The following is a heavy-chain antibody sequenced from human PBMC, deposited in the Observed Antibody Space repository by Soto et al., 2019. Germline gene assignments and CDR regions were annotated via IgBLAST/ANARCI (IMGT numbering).Heavy chain of an antibody. D-gene: IGHD6-19*01. CDR1: GGSISSGLYY. V-gene: IGHV4-61*01. CDR3: ARRWEAGSGWQNDVFDI. J-gene: IGHJ3*02. CDR2: VYYSGNT. Sequence: SETLSLTCTVSGGSISSGLYYWTWIRQHPGKGLEWIGYVYYSGNTNYNPSLRSRVTISSDTSKKQFYLTLSSVTAADTAVYYCARRWEAGSGWQNDVFDIWGQGTMVTVSS.